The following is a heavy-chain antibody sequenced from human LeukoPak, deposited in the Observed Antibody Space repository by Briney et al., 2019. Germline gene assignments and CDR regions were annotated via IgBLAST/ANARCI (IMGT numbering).Heavy chain of an antibody. CDR1: GFTFSSYA. CDR3: AKDQYSYGSIDY. D-gene: IGHD5-18*01. Sequence: GSLRLSCAASGFTFSSYAMSWVRQAPGKGLEWVSAISGSGGSTYYADSVKGRFTISRDNSKNTLYLQMNSLRAEDTAVYYCAKDQYSYGSIDYWGQGTLVTVSS. V-gene: IGHV3-23*01. CDR2: ISGSGGST. J-gene: IGHJ4*02.